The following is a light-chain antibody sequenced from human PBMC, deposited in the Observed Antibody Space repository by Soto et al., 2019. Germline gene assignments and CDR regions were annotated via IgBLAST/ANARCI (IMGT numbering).Light chain of an antibody. Sequence: QSVLTQPPSVSGAPGQRVTISCTGSSYNIGIPYDVHWYQQLPGTAPKLLIYGDSNRPSGVPDRFSGSKSGTSASLAITGLQAEDEADYYCQSYDTSLSGVVFGGGTKVTVL. J-gene: IGLJ2*01. CDR3: QSYDTSLSGVV. CDR1: SYNIGIPYD. CDR2: GDS. V-gene: IGLV1-40*01.